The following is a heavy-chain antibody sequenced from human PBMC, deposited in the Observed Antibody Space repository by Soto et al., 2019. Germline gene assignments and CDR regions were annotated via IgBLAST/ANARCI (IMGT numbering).Heavy chain of an antibody. CDR3: AADRYCSSTTCPGAFDI. D-gene: IGHD2-2*01. V-gene: IGHV3-15*01. J-gene: IGHJ3*02. CDR1: GFTFTHVW. CDR2: IKRKTDGETR. Sequence: EVQLVESGGDSVKPGGSLRLSCEASGFTFTHVWMTWVRQAQGKGLEWVGRIKRKTDGETRDYAAPVKGRFTISRDDSKNTLYLQMNSLKTDDTAVYYCAADRYCSSTTCPGAFDIWGQGTMVSVSA.